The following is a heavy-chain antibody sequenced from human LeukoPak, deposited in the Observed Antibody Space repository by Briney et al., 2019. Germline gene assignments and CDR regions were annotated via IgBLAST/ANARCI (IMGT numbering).Heavy chain of an antibody. V-gene: IGHV3-21*01. CDR3: AREDYYDSSGYLGIDY. J-gene: IGHJ4*02. CDR1: GFTFSSYS. D-gene: IGHD3-22*01. CDR2: ISSSSYI. Sequence: PGGSLRLSCAASGFTFSSYSMNWVRQAPGKGLEWVSSISSSSYIYYADSVKGRFTISRDNAKNSLYLQMNSLRAEDTAVYYCAREDYYDSSGYLGIDYWGQGTLVTVSS.